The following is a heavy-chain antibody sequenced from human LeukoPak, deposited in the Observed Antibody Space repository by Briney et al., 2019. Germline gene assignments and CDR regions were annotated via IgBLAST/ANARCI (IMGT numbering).Heavy chain of an antibody. J-gene: IGHJ4*02. CDR1: GFAFSSFA. CDR3: ARDYTEWELSYFDY. V-gene: IGHV3-23*01. CDR2: ISGSGKST. D-gene: IGHD1-26*01. Sequence: PGGSLRLSCAASGFAFSSFAMTWVRQAPGKGLEWVSAISGSGKSTYYADSVKGRFTISRDNSKNTLYLQMNSLRAEDTAVYYCARDYTEWELSYFDYWGQGTLVTVSS.